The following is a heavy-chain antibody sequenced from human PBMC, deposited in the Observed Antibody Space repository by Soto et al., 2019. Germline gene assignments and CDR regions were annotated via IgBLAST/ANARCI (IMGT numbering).Heavy chain of an antibody. Sequence: EVQLVESGGGLVKPGGSLRLSCAASGFTFSNAWMSWVRQAPGKGLEWVGRIKSKTDGGKIDYAAPVKVRFTISRDDSKNTLYLQMNSLKPEDTAVYYGTTTDGSGGWGQGTLVTVSS. CDR2: IKSKTDGGKI. CDR1: GFTFSNAW. V-gene: IGHV3-15*01. CDR3: TTTDGSGG. J-gene: IGHJ4*02. D-gene: IGHD3-10*01.